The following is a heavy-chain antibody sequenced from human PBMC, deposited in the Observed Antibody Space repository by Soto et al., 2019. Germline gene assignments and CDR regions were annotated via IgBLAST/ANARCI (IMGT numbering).Heavy chain of an antibody. V-gene: IGHV3-48*02. J-gene: IGHJ6*02. Sequence: LRLSCAASGFTFSSYSMNWVRQAPGKGLEWVSYISSSSSTIYYADSVKGRFTISRDNAKNSLYLQMNSLRDEDTAVYYCARDAGTYPWYYYDSSGYYLDYYGMDVWGQGTTVTVSS. CDR2: ISSSSSTI. CDR3: ARDAGTYPWYYYDSSGYYLDYYGMDV. CDR1: GFTFSSYS. D-gene: IGHD3-22*01.